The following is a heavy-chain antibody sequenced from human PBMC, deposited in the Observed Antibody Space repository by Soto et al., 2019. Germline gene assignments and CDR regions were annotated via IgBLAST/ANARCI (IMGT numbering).Heavy chain of an antibody. CDR1: GFTFNNFA. D-gene: IGHD2-21*01. J-gene: IGHJ4*02. V-gene: IGHV3-23*01. CDR2: ISGTGGST. CDR3: AKTSSASERDSPGW. Sequence: EVQLLESGGALVRPGGSLRLSCAASGFTFNNFAMNWVRQVPGKGLEWVAAISGTGGSTFYSDSLGGRFTISRDKSKNILFLQMKSLKAGDTAVYYCAKTSSASERDSPGWWGQGTLVTVSS.